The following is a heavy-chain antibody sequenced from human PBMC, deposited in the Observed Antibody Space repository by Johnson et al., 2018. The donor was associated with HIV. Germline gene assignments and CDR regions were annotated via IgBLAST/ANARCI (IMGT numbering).Heavy chain of an antibody. J-gene: IGHJ3*02. CDR2: IKSKTDGGTT. Sequence: QLVESGGGLVKPGGSLRLSCAASGFTFSNAWMSWVRQAPGKGLEWVGRIKSKTDGGTTDYAAPVKGRFTISRDDSKNTLYLQMNSLTTEDTAVYYCTTAIVIDAFDIWGQGTMGTVSS. V-gene: IGHV3-15*01. CDR3: TTAIVIDAFDI. D-gene: IGHD3-16*02. CDR1: GFTFSNAW.